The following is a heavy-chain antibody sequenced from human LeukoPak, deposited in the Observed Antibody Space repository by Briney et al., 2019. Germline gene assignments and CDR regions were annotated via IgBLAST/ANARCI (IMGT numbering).Heavy chain of an antibody. CDR1: GYTFTSYG. V-gene: IGHV1-18*01. CDR2: ISAYNGNT. J-gene: IGHJ4*02. CDR3: ARVPITIFGVVTTYLDY. Sequence: ASVKVSCKASGYTFTSYGISWVRQAPGQGLEWMGWISAYNGNTNYAQKLQGRVTMTTDTSTSTAYMELRSLRSDDTAVYYCARVPITIFGVVTTYLDYWGQGTLVTVSS. D-gene: IGHD3-3*01.